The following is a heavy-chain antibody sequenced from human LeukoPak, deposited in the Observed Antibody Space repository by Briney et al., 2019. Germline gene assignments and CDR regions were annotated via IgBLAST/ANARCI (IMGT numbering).Heavy chain of an antibody. J-gene: IGHJ4*02. CDR3: ARRTTMVRGVKVGPHFDY. D-gene: IGHD3-10*01. CDR2: IYYSGST. V-gene: IGHV4-59*01. CDR1: GGSISSYY. Sequence: SETLSLTCTVSGGSISSYYWSWIRQPPGKGLEWIGYIYYSGSTNYNPSLKSRVTISVDTSKNQFSLKLSSVTAADTAVYYCARRTTMVRGVKVGPHFDYWGQGTLVTVSS.